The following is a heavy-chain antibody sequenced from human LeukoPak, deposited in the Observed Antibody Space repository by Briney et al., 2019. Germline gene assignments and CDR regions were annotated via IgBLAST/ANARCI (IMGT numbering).Heavy chain of an antibody. Sequence: GGSLRLSCAASGLTFSKACMSWVRQAPGGGLEWVGRIKRKTDEETTESVAPMKGRYTTLNDETNNMLHQQMDGLKSENTGVYYCATASSGLFYWGQGTLVTVSS. V-gene: IGHV3-15*01. CDR2: IKRKTDEETT. J-gene: IGHJ4*02. CDR3: ATASSGLFY. CDR1: GLTFSKAC. D-gene: IGHD3-16*01.